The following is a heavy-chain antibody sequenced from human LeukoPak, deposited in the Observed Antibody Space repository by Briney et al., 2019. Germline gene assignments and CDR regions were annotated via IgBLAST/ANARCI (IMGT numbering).Heavy chain of an antibody. D-gene: IGHD6-19*01. Sequence: SETLSLTCTVSGGSISSYYWSWIRQPAGKGLEWIGRIYTSGSTNYNPSLKSRVTMSVDTSKNQFSLKLSSVTAADTAVYYCARDRPYIAVAGTGYYFDYWGQGTLVTVSS. CDR3: ARDRPYIAVAGTGYYFDY. J-gene: IGHJ4*02. V-gene: IGHV4-4*07. CDR2: IYTSGST. CDR1: GGSISSYY.